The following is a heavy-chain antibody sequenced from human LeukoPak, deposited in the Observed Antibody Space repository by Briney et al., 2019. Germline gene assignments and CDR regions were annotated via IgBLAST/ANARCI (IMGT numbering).Heavy chain of an antibody. J-gene: IGHJ4*02. CDR3: ARRYYGSGTNYFDY. V-gene: IGHV4-4*02. D-gene: IGHD3-10*01. CDR1: GGSITTSNW. CDR2: VYHSGST. Sequence: PSGTLSPTCTVSGGSITTSNWWSWVRQPPGRGLEWIGEVYHSGSTTYKSSLKSRLTMSIDKSKNHFSLNLSSVTAADTAVYYCARRYYGSGTNYFDYWGQGTLVTVSS.